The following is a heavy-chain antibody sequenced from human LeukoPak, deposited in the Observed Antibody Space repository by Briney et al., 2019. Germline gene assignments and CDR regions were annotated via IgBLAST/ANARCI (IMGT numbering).Heavy chain of an antibody. J-gene: IGHJ4*02. CDR2: FDPEDGET. CDR3: ARGLSWELLDFDY. CDR1: GYTLTELS. V-gene: IGHV1-24*01. Sequence: ASVKVSCKVSGYTLTELSMHWVRQAPGKGLEWMGGFDPEDGETIYAQKFQGRVTMTRDTSISTAYMELRSLRSDDTAVYYCARGLSWELLDFDYWGQGTLVTVSS. D-gene: IGHD1-26*01.